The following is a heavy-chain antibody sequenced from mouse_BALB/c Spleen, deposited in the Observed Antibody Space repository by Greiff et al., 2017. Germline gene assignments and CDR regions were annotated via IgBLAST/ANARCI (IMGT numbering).Heavy chain of an antibody. CDR2: ISSGSSTI. CDR3: ARWGYYGSSFDY. J-gene: IGHJ2*01. CDR1: GFTFSSFG. D-gene: IGHD1-1*01. V-gene: IGHV5-17*02. Sequence: EVQLVESGGGLVQPGGSRKLSCAASGFTFSSFGMHWVRQAPEKGLEWVAYISSGSSTIYYADTVKGRFTISRDNPKNTLFLQMTSLRSEDTAMYYCARWGYYGSSFDYWGQGTTLTVSS.